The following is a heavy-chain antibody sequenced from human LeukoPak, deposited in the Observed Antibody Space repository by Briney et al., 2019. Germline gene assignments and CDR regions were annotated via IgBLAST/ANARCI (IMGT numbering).Heavy chain of an antibody. CDR1: GYTFTSYG. Sequence: ASVKVSCKASGYTFTSYGISWVRQAPGQGLEWMGWISAYNGNTNYAQKLQGRVTMTTDTSTSTAYMGLRSLRSDDTAVYYCARESEDTAMVLFDYWGQGTLVTVSS. CDR2: ISAYNGNT. J-gene: IGHJ4*02. D-gene: IGHD5-18*01. V-gene: IGHV1-18*01. CDR3: ARESEDTAMVLFDY.